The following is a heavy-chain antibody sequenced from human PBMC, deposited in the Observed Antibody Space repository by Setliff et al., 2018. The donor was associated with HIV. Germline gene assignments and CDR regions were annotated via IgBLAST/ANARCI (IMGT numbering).Heavy chain of an antibody. CDR1: GYTFTSYD. Sequence: ASVKVSCKASGYTFTSYDINWVRQATGQGLNPNSGNTGYAQKFQGRVTMTRNTSISTAYMELSSLRSEDTAVYYCAREKLLLRWDYYYGMDVWGQGTTVTVSS. V-gene: IGHV1-8*02. CDR2: NPNSGNT. CDR3: AREKLLLRWDYYYGMDV. J-gene: IGHJ6*02. D-gene: IGHD2-15*01.